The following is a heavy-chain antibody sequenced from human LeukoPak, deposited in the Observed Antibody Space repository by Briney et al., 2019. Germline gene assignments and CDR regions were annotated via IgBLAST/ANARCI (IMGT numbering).Heavy chain of an antibody. Sequence: GGSLRLSCAASGFTFSSYGMHWVRQAPGRGLEWVAVISYDGSNKYYAGSVKGRFTISRDNSKNTLYLQMNSLRAEDTAVYYCAKPDYYDSSAVDYWGQGTLVTVSS. CDR2: ISYDGSNK. J-gene: IGHJ4*02. CDR1: GFTFSSYG. CDR3: AKPDYYDSSAVDY. D-gene: IGHD3-22*01. V-gene: IGHV3-30*18.